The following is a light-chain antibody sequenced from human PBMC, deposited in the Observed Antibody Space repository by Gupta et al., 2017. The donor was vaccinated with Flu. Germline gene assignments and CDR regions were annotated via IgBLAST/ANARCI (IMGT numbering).Light chain of an antibody. J-gene: IGLJ2*01. Sequence: QSVLTQPPSASGTTGQRVAISCSGSSSNIGSNTVNWFQQVPGMAPRLLIYSNNQRPSGVPDRFSGSKSGTSASLAISGLESEDGVDYYCAAWDDSLNAWILGGGTKLTVL. CDR1: SSNIGSNT. V-gene: IGLV1-44*01. CDR3: AAWDDSLNAWI. CDR2: SNN.